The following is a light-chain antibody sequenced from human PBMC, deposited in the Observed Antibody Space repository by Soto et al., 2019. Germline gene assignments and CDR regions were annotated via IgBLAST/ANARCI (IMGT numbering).Light chain of an antibody. J-gene: IGLJ3*02. V-gene: IGLV4-69*01. CDR1: SGHSSYA. CDR2: LNSDGSH. CDR3: QTWGTGSWV. Sequence: QSVLTQSPSASASLGASVKFTCTLSSGHSSYAIAWHQQQPEKGPRYLMKLNSDGSHSKGDGIPDRFSGSSSGAERYLTISSLQSEDEADYYCQTWGTGSWVFGGGTKLTVL.